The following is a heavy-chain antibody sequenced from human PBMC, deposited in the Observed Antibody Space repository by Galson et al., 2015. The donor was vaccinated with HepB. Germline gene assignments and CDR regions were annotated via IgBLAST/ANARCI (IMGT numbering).Heavy chain of an antibody. J-gene: IGHJ4*02. D-gene: IGHD4-23*01. CDR2: ISGSGGST. CDR3: AKGGTVVRDYFDY. Sequence: SLRLSCAASGFTFSSYAMSWVRQAPGKGLEWVSAISGSGGSTYYADSVKGRFTISRDNSKNTLYLQMNSLRAEDTAVYYCAKGGTVVRDYFDYWGQGTLVTVSS. CDR1: GFTFSSYA. V-gene: IGHV3-23*01.